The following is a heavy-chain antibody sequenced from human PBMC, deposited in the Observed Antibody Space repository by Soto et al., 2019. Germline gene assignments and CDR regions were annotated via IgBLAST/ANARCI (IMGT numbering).Heavy chain of an antibody. J-gene: IGHJ6*02. CDR1: GYTFTGYY. D-gene: IGHD3-16*02. Sequence: ASVKVSCKASGYTFTGYYMHWVRQAPGQGLEWMGWINPNSGGTNYAQKFQGWVTMTRDTSISTAYMELSRLRSDDTAVYYCTRERYDYVWESYRYGYYDYGMDVWGQGTTVTVSS. CDR3: TRERYDYVWESYRYGYYDYGMDV. V-gene: IGHV1-2*04. CDR2: INPNSGGT.